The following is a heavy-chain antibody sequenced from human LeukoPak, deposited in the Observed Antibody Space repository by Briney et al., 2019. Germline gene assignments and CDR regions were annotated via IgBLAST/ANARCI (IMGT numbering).Heavy chain of an antibody. Sequence: GSLRLSCAASGFTFSSYWMHWVRQAPGKGLVWVSRINTDGSSATYADSVKGRFTISRDNSKNTLYLQMNSLRAEDTAVYYCAKDYCSSTSCYTPDAFDIWGQGTMVTVSS. CDR1: GFTFSSYW. J-gene: IGHJ3*02. CDR2: INTDGSSA. CDR3: AKDYCSSTSCYTPDAFDI. V-gene: IGHV3-74*01. D-gene: IGHD2-2*02.